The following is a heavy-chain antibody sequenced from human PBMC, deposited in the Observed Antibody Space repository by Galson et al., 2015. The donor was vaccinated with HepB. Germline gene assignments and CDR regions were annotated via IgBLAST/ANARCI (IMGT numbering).Heavy chain of an antibody. D-gene: IGHD1-26*01. CDR3: AKDSGSPQGMDV. Sequence: SLRLSCAASGFTFSSYGMHWVRQAPGKGLEWVAVISYDGSNKYYADSVKGRFTISRNNSKNTLYLQMNSLRAEDTAVYYCAKDSGSPQGMDVWGQGTTVTVSS. CDR1: GFTFSSYG. V-gene: IGHV3-30*18. J-gene: IGHJ6*02. CDR2: ISYDGSNK.